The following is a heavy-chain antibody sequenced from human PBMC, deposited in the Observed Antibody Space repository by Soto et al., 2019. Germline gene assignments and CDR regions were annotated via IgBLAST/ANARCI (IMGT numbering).Heavy chain of an antibody. CDR1: GESFSTFY. CDR3: AFGPLAVARWGS. D-gene: IGHD6-19*01. CDR2: LTHSGTT. J-gene: IGHJ5*02. Sequence: QVQLQQWGAGLLKPSETLSLTCAVYGESFSTFYWSWIRQPPGKGLAWVGALTHSGTTDYNPSLKSRLTISADTSRTQFSLQLNSVTAADTAVYYCAFGPLAVARWGSWSKGTLVSVS. V-gene: IGHV4-34*02.